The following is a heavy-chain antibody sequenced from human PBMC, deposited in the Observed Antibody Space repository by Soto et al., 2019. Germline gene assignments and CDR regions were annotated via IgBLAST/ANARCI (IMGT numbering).Heavy chain of an antibody. CDR3: TTDSYITTITVRFDY. CDR1: GFTFSSYA. J-gene: IGHJ4*01. Sequence: GESLKISCAASGFTFSSYAIHWVRQAPGKGLEWVAVISYDGSNKYYADSVKGRFTISRDNSKNMVYLEMNSLQTEDTAMYYCTTDSYITTITVRFDYWGHGTLVTVSS. V-gene: IGHV3-30-3*01. D-gene: IGHD3-22*01. CDR2: ISYDGSNK.